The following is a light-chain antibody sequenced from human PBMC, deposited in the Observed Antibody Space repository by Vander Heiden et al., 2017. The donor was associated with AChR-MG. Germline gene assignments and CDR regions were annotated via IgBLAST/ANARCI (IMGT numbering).Light chain of an antibody. CDR2: VNS. Sequence: SVLTHPPSVSGAPGQRVSTPCTASSCNIRAGYGVHWYQQLPRTAPKLLIYVNSNRPSGVPDRFSGSKYGTSASLAITGLQAEDDADYYCQSYDTTRSGSVFGGGTKLTVL. J-gene: IGLJ2*01. CDR3: QSYDTTRSGSV. V-gene: IGLV1-40*01. CDR1: SCNIRAGYG.